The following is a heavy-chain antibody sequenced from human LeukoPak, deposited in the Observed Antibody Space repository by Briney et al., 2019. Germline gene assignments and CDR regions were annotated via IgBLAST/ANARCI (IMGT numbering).Heavy chain of an antibody. CDR2: IIPILGIA. CDR1: GGTFSSYA. CDR3: ARSITMVRGVYYYYYGMDV. Sequence: SVKVSCKASGGTFSSYAISWVRQAPGQGLEWMGRIIPILGIANYAQKFQGRVTITADKSTRTAYMELSSLRSEDTAVYYSARSITMVRGVYYYYYGMDVWGQGTTVTVSS. D-gene: IGHD3-10*01. J-gene: IGHJ6*02. V-gene: IGHV1-69*04.